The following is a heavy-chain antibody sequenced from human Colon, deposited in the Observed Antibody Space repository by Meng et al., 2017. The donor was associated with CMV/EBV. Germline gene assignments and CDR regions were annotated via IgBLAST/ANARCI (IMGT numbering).Heavy chain of an antibody. V-gene: IGHV1-2*02. Sequence: ASVKVSCKASGYTFTGYHIHWVRQAPGQGLEWMGWINPDSGDTKYSQRFQGRVTMTRDTSISVAYMDLSGLRSDDTAVYYCARRPVAVWEGWDYWGQGTRVTVSS. CDR1: GYTFTGYH. D-gene: IGHD1-26*01. CDR3: ARRPVAVWEGWDY. CDR2: INPDSGDT. J-gene: IGHJ4*02.